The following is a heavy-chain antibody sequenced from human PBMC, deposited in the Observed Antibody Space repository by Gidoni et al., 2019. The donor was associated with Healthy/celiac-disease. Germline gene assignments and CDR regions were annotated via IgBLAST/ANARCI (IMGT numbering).Heavy chain of an antibody. CDR1: GFTFRSYA. J-gene: IGHJ5*02. V-gene: IGHV3-30-3*01. CDR2: ISYDGSNK. CDR3: AGSITMVRGVSRYGAAGAGWFDP. Sequence: QLQLVASGGGVLQPGRSLRPSFAASGFTFRSYAMHWARQAPGKGLGWVAVISYDGSNKYYADSGKGRFTISRDNSKNTLYLQRNSLRAEDTAVYYCAGSITMVRGVSRYGAAGAGWFDPWGQGTLVTVSS. D-gene: IGHD3-10*01.